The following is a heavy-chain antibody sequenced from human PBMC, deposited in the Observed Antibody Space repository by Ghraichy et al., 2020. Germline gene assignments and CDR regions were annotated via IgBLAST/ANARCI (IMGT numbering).Heavy chain of an antibody. J-gene: IGHJ4*02. Sequence: ESLNISCTVSGGSFSSYYWSWIRQPAGKELEWIGRIYPSGTPNYNPSLRSRLTMSVDTSKNQFSLNVRSVTAADTAVYYCARGATSASHYFDYWGQGTLVTVSS. D-gene: IGHD1-26*01. CDR1: GGSFSSYY. V-gene: IGHV4-4*07. CDR2: IYPSGTP. CDR3: ARGATSASHYFDY.